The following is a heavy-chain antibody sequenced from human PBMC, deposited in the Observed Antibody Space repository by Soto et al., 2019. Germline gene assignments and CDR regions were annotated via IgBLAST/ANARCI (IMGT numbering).Heavy chain of an antibody. CDR1: GGSISGYY. CDR2: VYYSGGA. Sequence: SETLSLTCTVSGGSISGYYWSWIRQPPGKGLEWIGNVYYSGGAKYNPSVKRRVSISVDTSKNQFSLNLSSVTAADTAVYYCARVVISIVVWFDPWGQGTLVTVSS. J-gene: IGHJ5*02. V-gene: IGHV4-59*01. D-gene: IGHD1-26*01. CDR3: ARVVISIVVWFDP.